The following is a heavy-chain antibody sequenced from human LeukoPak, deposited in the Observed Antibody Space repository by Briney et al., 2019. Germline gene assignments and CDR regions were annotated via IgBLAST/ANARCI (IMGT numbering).Heavy chain of an antibody. Sequence: SETLSLTCAVYGGAFSGYYWSWIRQPPGKGLEWIGEINHSGSTNYNPSLKSRVTILVDTSKNQFSLKLSSVTAADTAVYYCAIQRRGSGDYWGQGTLVTVSS. J-gene: IGHJ4*02. V-gene: IGHV4-34*01. D-gene: IGHD3-16*01. CDR2: INHSGST. CDR3: AIQRRGSGDY. CDR1: GGAFSGYY.